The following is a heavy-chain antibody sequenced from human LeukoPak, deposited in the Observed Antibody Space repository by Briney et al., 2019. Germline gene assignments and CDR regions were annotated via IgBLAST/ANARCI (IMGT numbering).Heavy chain of an antibody. Sequence: GGSLRLSCAGSGFTFTNSILSWVRQAPGKGLEWLSTFSGNDGYTYYADSVKGRFTISRDNSKNTLYLQMNSLRAEDTAVYYCARGGLTITMFGVPIIRNFDYWGQGTLVTVSS. D-gene: IGHD3-3*01. V-gene: IGHV3-23*01. J-gene: IGHJ4*02. CDR1: GFTFTNSI. CDR2: FSGNDGYT. CDR3: ARGGLTITMFGVPIIRNFDY.